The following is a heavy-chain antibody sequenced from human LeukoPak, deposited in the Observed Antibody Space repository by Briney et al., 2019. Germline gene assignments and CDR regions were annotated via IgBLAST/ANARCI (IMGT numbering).Heavy chain of an antibody. V-gene: IGHV1-2*02. J-gene: IGHJ4*02. CDR2: INPNSGGT. D-gene: IGHD3-22*01. CDR3: ARASYYYDSSGYPGYYFDY. CDR1: GYTFTDYY. Sequence: ASVKVSCKASGYTFTDYYMHWVRQAPGQGLEWMGWINPNSGGTNYAQTFQGRVTMTRATSISTAYMELSRLRSDDTAVYYCARASYYYDSSGYPGYYFDYWGQGTLVTVSS.